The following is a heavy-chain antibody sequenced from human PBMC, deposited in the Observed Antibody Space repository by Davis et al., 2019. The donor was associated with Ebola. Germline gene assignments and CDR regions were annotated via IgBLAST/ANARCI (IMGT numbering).Heavy chain of an antibody. D-gene: IGHD3-10*01. J-gene: IGHJ3*02. CDR2: ISFDGSLK. CDR3: ARENYFGSGILDALDI. Sequence: PGGSLRLSCVVSGFTFNTYAMHWVRQAPGMGLEWVAVISFDGSLKYYADSMTGRFTISRDNSKNTLYLQVNTLRTDDTAIYYCARENYFGSGILDALDIWGQGTMVTVSS. V-gene: IGHV3-30-3*01. CDR1: GFTFNTYA.